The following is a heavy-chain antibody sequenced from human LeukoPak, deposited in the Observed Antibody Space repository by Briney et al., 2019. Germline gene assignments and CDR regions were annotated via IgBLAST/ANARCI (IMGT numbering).Heavy chain of an antibody. CDR2: ISISGDTT. Sequence: GESLRLSCAASGFTFSNFAMSWVRQAPGKGPEWLSAISISGDTTYYADSVKGRFTISRDNSKNTVYLQMNSLRAEDTALYYCAKDRATSSGSYYGYFGYWGQGTLVTVSS. CDR3: AKDRATSSGSYYGYFGY. CDR1: GFTFSNFA. J-gene: IGHJ4*02. V-gene: IGHV3-23*01. D-gene: IGHD1-26*01.